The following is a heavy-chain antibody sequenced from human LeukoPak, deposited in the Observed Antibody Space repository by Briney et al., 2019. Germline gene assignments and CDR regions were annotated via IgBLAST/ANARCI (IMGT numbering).Heavy chain of an antibody. Sequence: KPSETLSLTCTVSGGSISSSSYYWGWIRQPPGKGLEWIGSIYYSGSTYYNPSLKSRVTISVDTSKNQFSLKLSSVTAADTAVYYCARGYSSGWYRGFDYWGQGTLVTVSS. D-gene: IGHD6-19*01. V-gene: IGHV4-39*07. CDR1: GGSISSSSYY. CDR2: IYYSGST. J-gene: IGHJ4*02. CDR3: ARGYSSGWYRGFDY.